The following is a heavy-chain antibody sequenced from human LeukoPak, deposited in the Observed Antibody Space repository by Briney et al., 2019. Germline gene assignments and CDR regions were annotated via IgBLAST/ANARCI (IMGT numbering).Heavy chain of an antibody. CDR2: IYHSGST. CDR1: GDSINNGYY. Sequence: SETLSLTCAVSGDSINNGYYWGWIRQPPGKGLEWIGSIYHSGSTYYNPSLKSRATISVGTSNNQFSLNLNSVTAADTAVYYCARDYKVATYNWFDPWGQGTLVTVSS. J-gene: IGHJ5*02. CDR3: ARDYKVATYNWFDP. D-gene: IGHD3-10*01. V-gene: IGHV4-38-2*02.